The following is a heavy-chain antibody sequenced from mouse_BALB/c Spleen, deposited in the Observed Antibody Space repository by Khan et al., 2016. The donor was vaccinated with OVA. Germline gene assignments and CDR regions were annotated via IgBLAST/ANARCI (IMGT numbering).Heavy chain of an antibody. CDR3: ARGNWQSYYFDY. CDR1: GYTFTNYV. D-gene: IGHD4-1*01. CDR2: INPYNGGT. Sequence: VQLKQSGPELVKLGASVKMSCKASGYTFTNYVLPWVKQKPGQGLEWIGYINPYNGGTKYSEKFKGKATLASDKSSITAYMELSSLTSEDSAVYYCARGNWQSYYFDYWGQGTTLTLSS. V-gene: IGHV1S136*01. J-gene: IGHJ2*01.